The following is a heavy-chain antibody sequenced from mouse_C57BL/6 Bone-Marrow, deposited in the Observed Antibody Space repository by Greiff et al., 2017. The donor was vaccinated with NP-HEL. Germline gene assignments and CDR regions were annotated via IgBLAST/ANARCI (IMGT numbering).Heavy chain of an antibody. V-gene: IGHV2-6-1*01. CDR2: IWSDGST. CDR3: ARHGDVYYAMDY. J-gene: IGHJ4*01. CDR1: GFSLTSYG. Sequence: QVQLKESGPGLVAPSQSLSITCTVSGFSLTSYGVHWVRQPPGKGLEWLVVIWSDGSTTYNSALISRLSISKDNSKSQVFLKMNSLQTDDTAMYCCARHGDVYYAMDYWGQGTSVTVSS.